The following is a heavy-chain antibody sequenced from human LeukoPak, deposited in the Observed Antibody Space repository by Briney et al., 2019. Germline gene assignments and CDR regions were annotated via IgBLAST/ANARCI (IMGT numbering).Heavy chain of an antibody. CDR3: VRDAS. CDR1: GFTVSSKY. Sequence: PGGSLRLSCAASGFTVSSKYMSWVRQSPVKGLEWVAILYSDGSTYYADSVEGRFTISRDNFKNTLYFQMNSLRVEDTAVYYCVRDASWGQGTLVTVSS. J-gene: IGHJ4*02. CDR2: LYSDGST. V-gene: IGHV3-66*01.